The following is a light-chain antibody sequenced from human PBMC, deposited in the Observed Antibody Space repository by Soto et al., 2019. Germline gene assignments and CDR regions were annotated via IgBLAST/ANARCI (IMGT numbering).Light chain of an antibody. CDR1: SSDVGDYDY. V-gene: IGLV2-8*01. CDR2: EVN. CDR3: SSYAGSNNLG. Sequence: QSALTQPPSTSGSPGQSVTISCTGTSSDVGDYDYVSWYQQHPGKAPKLMIYEVNKRPSGVPDRFSGSKSGNTASLTVSGLQAEDEADYLCSSYAGSNNLGFGGGTKLTVL. J-gene: IGLJ2*01.